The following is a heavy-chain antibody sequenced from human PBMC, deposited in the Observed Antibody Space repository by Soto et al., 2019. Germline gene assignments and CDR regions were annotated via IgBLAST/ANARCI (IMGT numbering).Heavy chain of an antibody. CDR3: ARHSSSSGWYNY. J-gene: IGHJ4*02. D-gene: IGHD6-19*01. CDR2: IIPIFGTA. V-gene: IGHV1-69*06. CDR1: GGTFSSYA. Sequence: SVKVSCKAPGGTFSSYAISWVRQAPGQGLEWMGGIIPIFGTANYAQKFQGRVTITADKSTSTAYMELSSLRSEDTAVYYCARHSSSSGWYNYWGQGTLVTVSS.